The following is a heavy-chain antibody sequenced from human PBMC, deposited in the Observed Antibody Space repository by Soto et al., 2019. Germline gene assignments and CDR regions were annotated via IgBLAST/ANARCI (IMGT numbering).Heavy chain of an antibody. V-gene: IGHV3-21*01. D-gene: IGHD1-26*01. CDR2: ISSSSSYI. J-gene: IGHJ5*02. CDR1: GFTFSSYS. CDR3: ARYSAPLTWDMDWFDP. Sequence: PGGSLRLSCAASGFTFSSYSMNWVRQAPGKGLEWVSSISSSSSYIYYADSVKGRFTISRDNAKNSLYLQMNRLRAEAKAVYYCARYSAPLTWDMDWFDPWGQGTLVTVSS.